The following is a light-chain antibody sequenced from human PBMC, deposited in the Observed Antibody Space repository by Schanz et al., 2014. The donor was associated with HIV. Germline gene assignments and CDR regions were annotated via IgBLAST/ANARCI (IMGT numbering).Light chain of an antibody. CDR1: SSDVGDFNF. CDR2: DFS. J-gene: IGLJ3*02. Sequence: QSVLTQPTSVSGSPGQSITISCTVASSDVGDFNFLSWYQQHPGKAPKLMIYDFSDRPSGISSRFSGSKSGNTASLTISALQAEDEADYYCTSYTTTNTWLFGGGTKLTVL. CDR3: TSYTTTNTWL. V-gene: IGLV2-14*03.